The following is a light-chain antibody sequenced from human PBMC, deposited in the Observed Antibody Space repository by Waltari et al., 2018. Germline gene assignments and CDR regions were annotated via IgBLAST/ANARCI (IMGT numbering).Light chain of an antibody. CDR2: GAS. CDR3: QQYNNWPLT. Sequence: EILLTQSPATLSVSPGEGATLSCRASRSVSFKLAWYQQKPGQAPRLLSYGASTRATGVPARLSGSGSGTEFTLTITRLQSEDFSVYYCQQYNNWPLTFGGGTKVEIK. CDR1: RSVSFK. V-gene: IGKV3-15*01. J-gene: IGKJ4*01.